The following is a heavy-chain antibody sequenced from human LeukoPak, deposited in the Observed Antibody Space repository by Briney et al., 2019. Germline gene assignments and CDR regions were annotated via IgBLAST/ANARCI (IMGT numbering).Heavy chain of an antibody. D-gene: IGHD3-10*01. J-gene: IGHJ4*02. CDR3: ARDRAMVRGVIIDFFDY. V-gene: IGHV1-18*01. Sequence: GASVKASCKASGYTFTSYGISWVRQAPGQGLEWMGWISAYNGNTNYAQKLQGRVTMTTDTSTSTAYMELRSLRSDDTAVYYCARDRAMVRGVIIDFFDYWGQGTLVTVSS. CDR1: GYTFTSYG. CDR2: ISAYNGNT.